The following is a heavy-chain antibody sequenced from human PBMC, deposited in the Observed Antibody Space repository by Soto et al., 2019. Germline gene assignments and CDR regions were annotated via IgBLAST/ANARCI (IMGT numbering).Heavy chain of an antibody. CDR1: GFTFSNYW. J-gene: IGHJ3*02. Sequence: EVQLVESGGGLVQPGGSLTLSCAASGFTFSNYWMHWGRQAPGKGLVWVSRINIDGSSTTYADSVKGRFTISRDNAKNTLYLEMKSLRAEDTAVYYCARRGAGFDIWGQVTMVTGSS. D-gene: IGHD6-19*01. CDR2: INIDGSST. V-gene: IGHV3-74*01. CDR3: ARRGAGFDI.